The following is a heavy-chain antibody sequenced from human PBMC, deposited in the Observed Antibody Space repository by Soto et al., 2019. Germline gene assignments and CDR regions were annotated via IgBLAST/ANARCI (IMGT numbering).Heavy chain of an antibody. CDR1: GFTFHNYR. Sequence: EVQLVESGGEVVQPGGSLRLSCAASGFTFHNYRMHWVRQAPGKGLVWVSRIHPDGRRINYADFVKGRFTITRDNAKNTAYLQMNSLGAEDTAVYYCVRVASGTYNWFDPWGQGALVTVSS. CDR3: VRVASGTYNWFDP. D-gene: IGHD1-26*01. CDR2: IHPDGRRI. J-gene: IGHJ5*02. V-gene: IGHV3-74*01.